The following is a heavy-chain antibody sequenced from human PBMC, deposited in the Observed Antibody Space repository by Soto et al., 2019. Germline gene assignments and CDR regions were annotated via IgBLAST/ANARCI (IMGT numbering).Heavy chain of an antibody. D-gene: IGHD6-13*01. CDR3: ARDARSQLQHFDY. V-gene: IGHV5-10-1*01. J-gene: IGHJ4*02. Sequence: ESLKISSKGSGYSFTSYWISWVRQMPWKGLEWMGRIDPSDSYTNYSPSFQGHVTISADKSISTAYLQWSSLKASDTAMYYCARDARSQLQHFDYWGQGTLVTVSS. CDR1: GYSFTSYW. CDR2: IDPSDSYT.